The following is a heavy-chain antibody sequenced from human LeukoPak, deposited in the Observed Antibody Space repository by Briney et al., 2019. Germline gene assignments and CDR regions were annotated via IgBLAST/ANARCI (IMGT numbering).Heavy chain of an antibody. CDR3: AKDPFMVRGVMPNYYYGMDV. D-gene: IGHD3-10*01. J-gene: IGHJ6*02. Sequence: GGSLRLSCAASGFTFSSYAMSWVRQAPGKGLEWVSAISGSGGSTYYADSVKGRFTISRDNSKNTLYLQMNSLRAEDTAVYYCAKDPFMVRGVMPNYYYGMDVWGQGTTVTVSS. CDR2: ISGSGGST. V-gene: IGHV3-23*01. CDR1: GFTFSSYA.